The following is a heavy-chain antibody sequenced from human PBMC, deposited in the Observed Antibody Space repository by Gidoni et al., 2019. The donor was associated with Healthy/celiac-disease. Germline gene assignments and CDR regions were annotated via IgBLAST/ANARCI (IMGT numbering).Heavy chain of an antibody. CDR1: GYTFTSYY. CDR3: ARARRPRTSVAAFDY. D-gene: IGHD6-19*01. J-gene: IGHJ4*02. Sequence: QVQLVQSGAEVKKPGASVKVSCKASGYTFTSYYMHWVRQAPGQGLEWVGIINPSGGSTSYAQKFQGRVTMTRDTSTSTVYMELSSLRSEDTAVYYCARARRPRTSVAAFDYWGQGTLVTVSS. CDR2: INPSGGST. V-gene: IGHV1-46*01.